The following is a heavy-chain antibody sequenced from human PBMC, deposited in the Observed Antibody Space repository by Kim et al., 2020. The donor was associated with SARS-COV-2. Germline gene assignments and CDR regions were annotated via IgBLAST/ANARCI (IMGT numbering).Heavy chain of an antibody. V-gene: IGHV3-33*05. D-gene: IGHD3-16*01. Sequence: GGSLRLSCAASGFTFSSYGMHWVRQAPGKGLEWVAVISYDGSNKYYADSVKGRFTISRDNSKNTLYLQMNILRAEDTAVYYCARDSVWGSWSWLNYYFDYWGQGTLVTVSS. CDR1: GFTFSSYG. CDR3: ARDSVWGSWSWLNYYFDY. CDR2: ISYDGSNK. J-gene: IGHJ4*02.